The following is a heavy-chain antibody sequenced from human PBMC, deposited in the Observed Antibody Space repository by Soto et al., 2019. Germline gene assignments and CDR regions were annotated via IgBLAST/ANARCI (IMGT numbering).Heavy chain of an antibody. CDR3: ARWGSYRRDFDF. Sequence: QVQLQESGPGLVKPSQTLSLTCTVSGGSIGANGYYWSWIRQHPGKSLEWIGYIYCPGSTYYNPSRKSRVTISVDTSKNQFSLKRRSVTAAETAVYFCARWGSYRRDFDFWGQGTLVTVSS. CDR1: GGSIGANGYY. CDR2: IYCPGST. V-gene: IGHV4-31*03. D-gene: IGHD3-16*02. J-gene: IGHJ4*02.